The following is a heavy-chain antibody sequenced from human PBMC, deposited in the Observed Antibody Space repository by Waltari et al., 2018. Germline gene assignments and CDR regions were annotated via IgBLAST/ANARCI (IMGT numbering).Heavy chain of an antibody. D-gene: IGHD3-16*01. CDR2: IYSGGST. Sequence: EVQLLESGGGLVQPGGSLRLSCAASGFTFSSYAMNWVRQAPGKGLEWVSVIYSGGSTYYADSGKGRFTISRENSKSPMYLQMSSLGAEDTAVYYGAKDARGGFGGYWGQGTLVTVSS. V-gene: IGHV3-23*03. J-gene: IGHJ4*02. CDR3: AKDARGGFGGY. CDR1: GFTFSSYA.